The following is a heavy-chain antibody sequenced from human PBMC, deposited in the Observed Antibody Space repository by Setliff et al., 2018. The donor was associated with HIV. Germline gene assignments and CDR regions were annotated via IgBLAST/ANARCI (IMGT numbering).Heavy chain of an antibody. D-gene: IGHD3-16*01. J-gene: IGHJ4*02. Sequence: PGGSLRLSCAASELTFSNYAMTWVRQAPGKGLEWVSSLSGSGGSTYYADSVKGRFTISRDNAKNSLFLQMNSLRPEDTAIYYCAKDKSYHDYIWGSSVLAYWGQGTLVTVSS. V-gene: IGHV3-23*01. CDR2: LSGSGGST. CDR1: ELTFSNYA. CDR3: AKDKSYHDYIWGSSVLAY.